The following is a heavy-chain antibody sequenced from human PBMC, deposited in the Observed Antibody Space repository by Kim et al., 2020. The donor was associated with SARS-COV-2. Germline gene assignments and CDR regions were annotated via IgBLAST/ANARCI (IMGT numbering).Heavy chain of an antibody. D-gene: IGHD3-22*01. CDR3: AREGYYDSSGYYQHDAFDI. V-gene: IGHV4-59*01. CDR1: GGSISSYY. J-gene: IGHJ3*02. Sequence: SETLSLTCTVSGGSISSYYWSWIRQPPGKGLEWIGYIYYSGSTNYNPSLKSRVTISVDTSKNQLSLKLNSVTAADTAVYYCAREGYYDSSGYYQHDAFDIWGQGTMVTVSS. CDR2: IYYSGST.